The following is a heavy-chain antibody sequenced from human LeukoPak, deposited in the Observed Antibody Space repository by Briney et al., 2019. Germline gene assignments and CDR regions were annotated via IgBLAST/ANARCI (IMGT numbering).Heavy chain of an antibody. J-gene: IGHJ4*02. D-gene: IGHD3-10*01. CDR2: NRDGSTI. V-gene: IGHV3-74*03. CDR1: GFTFSNYW. CDR3: ARDKKSGESSEIDY. Sequence: GGSLRLSCAASGFTFSNYWVHWVRQAPGKGLVWVSRNRDGSTIKYADSVKGRFTVSRDNAKNTLNLQMNSLRAEDTAVYYCARDKKSGESSEIDYWGQGTLVTVSS.